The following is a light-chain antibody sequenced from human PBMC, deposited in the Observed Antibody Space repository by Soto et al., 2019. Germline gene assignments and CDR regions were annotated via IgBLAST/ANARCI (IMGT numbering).Light chain of an antibody. CDR3: QQYNDWPLT. CDR2: GAS. CDR1: QSISRT. Sequence: EILMTQSPATLSVSLGEGLTLSCRASQSISRTLAWYQQRPGQAPRLLIYGASSRATGVPARFSGSGSGTEFTLTISSLQSEDFAVYYCQQYNDWPLTFGGGTKVEIK. V-gene: IGKV3-15*01. J-gene: IGKJ4*01.